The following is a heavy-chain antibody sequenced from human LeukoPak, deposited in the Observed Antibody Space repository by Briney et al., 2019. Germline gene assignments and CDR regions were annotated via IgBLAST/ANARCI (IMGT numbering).Heavy chain of an antibody. CDR3: ARGPSRDYGSGSSWFDP. V-gene: IGHV1-8*01. CDR2: MNPNSGNT. Sequence: ASVKVSCKASGYTFSTYDINWVRQVTGQGLEWMGWMNPNSGNTGYAQKIQGRVTMTRNTSINTAYMELSSLRSEDTAGYYCARGPSRDYGSGSSWFDPWGQGTLVTVS. D-gene: IGHD3-10*01. J-gene: IGHJ5*02. CDR1: GYTFSTYD.